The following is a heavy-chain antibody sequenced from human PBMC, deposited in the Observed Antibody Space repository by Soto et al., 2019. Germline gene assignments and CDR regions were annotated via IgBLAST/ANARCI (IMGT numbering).Heavy chain of an antibody. CDR2: IYPGDSDT. D-gene: IGHD3-22*01. CDR1: GYSFTSYW. CDR3: ARLLSYYYDSSGYYLGGADY. J-gene: IGHJ4*02. V-gene: IGHV5-51*01. Sequence: PGASLKISCKGSGYSFTSYWIGWVRQMPGKGLEWMGIIYPGDSDTRYSPSFQGQVTISADKSISTAYLQWSSLKASDTAMYYCARLLSYYYDSSGYYLGGADYWGQGTLVTVSS.